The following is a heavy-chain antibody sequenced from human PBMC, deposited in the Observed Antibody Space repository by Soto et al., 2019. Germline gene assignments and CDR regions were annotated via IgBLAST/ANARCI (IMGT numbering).Heavy chain of an antibody. J-gene: IGHJ4*01. CDR1: GFTFSNFA. Sequence: GGSLRLSCAASGFTFSNFAMSWVRQAPGKGLEWVSAVSGSGGSTYYADSVKGRFTITRDNSKNTFYLQMNSLRAEDTAVYFCAKGHYDILTDYYSRFDYWGHGTPVTVSS. V-gene: IGHV3-23*01. D-gene: IGHD3-9*01. CDR2: VSGSGGST. CDR3: AKGHYDILTDYYSRFDY.